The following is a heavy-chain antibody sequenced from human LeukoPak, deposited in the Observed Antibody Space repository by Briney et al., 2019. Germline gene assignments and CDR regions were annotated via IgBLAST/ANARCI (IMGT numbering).Heavy chain of an antibody. CDR1: GGSISSSSFY. Sequence: SETLSLTCTVSGGSISSSSFYWGWIRQPPGKGLEWIGSIYYSGSTSYNPSLKSRVTISVDTSKNQFSLKLSSVAAADMAVYYCARHSGPYASSWFDYWGRGTLVTVSS. V-gene: IGHV4-39*01. CDR3: ARHSGPYASSWFDY. J-gene: IGHJ4*02. CDR2: IYYSGST. D-gene: IGHD6-13*01.